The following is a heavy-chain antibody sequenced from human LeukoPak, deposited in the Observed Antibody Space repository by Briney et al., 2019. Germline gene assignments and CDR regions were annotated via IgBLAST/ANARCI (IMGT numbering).Heavy chain of an antibody. J-gene: IGHJ4*02. CDR1: EFPFQVYG. CDR2: INWTGDTT. D-gene: IGHD2-2*01. V-gene: IGHV3-20*04. CDR3: ARQTRGYVYYFDY. Sequence: GGALSLSGASSEFPFQVYGLGGPDQLPGKGLDGIPGINWTGDTTVYADSVKGRFTISRDNAKNSLYLQMNSLRADDTAFYYCARQTRGYVYYFDYWGQGTLVTVSS.